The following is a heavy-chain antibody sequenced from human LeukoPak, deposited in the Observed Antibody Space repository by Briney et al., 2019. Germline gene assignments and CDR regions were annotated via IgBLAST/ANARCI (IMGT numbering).Heavy chain of an antibody. CDR1: GFTFNSYA. CDR2: ISGSGGST. D-gene: IGHD5-18*01. V-gene: IGHV3-23*01. Sequence: GGPLRLPCAASGFTFNSYAMRWAPQAPGKGLEWVSAISGSGGSTYYADSVKGRFTISRDNSKNTLYLQMNSLRAEDTAVYYCAKELAAMVTGIFDYWGQGTLVTVSS. CDR3: AKELAAMVTGIFDY. J-gene: IGHJ4*02.